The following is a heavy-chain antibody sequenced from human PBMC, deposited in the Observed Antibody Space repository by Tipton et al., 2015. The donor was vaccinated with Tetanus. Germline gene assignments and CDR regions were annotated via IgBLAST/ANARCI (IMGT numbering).Heavy chain of an antibody. V-gene: IGHV4-59*08. CDR1: GGSINNYY. J-gene: IGHJ4*02. CDR2: ISYSGST. Sequence: TLSLTCTVSGGSINNYYWSWIRQPPGKGLEWIGYISYSGSTNSNPSLKSRVTISVDASKNQFSLKLSSVTAADTAVYYCARQKRGYSYGAFDYWGQGTLVTVSS. D-gene: IGHD5-18*01. CDR3: ARQKRGYSYGAFDY.